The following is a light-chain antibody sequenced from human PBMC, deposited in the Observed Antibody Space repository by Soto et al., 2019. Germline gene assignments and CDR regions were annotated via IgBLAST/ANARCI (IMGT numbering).Light chain of an antibody. CDR2: DAS. J-gene: IGKJ5*01. CDR1: QSVSTY. Sequence: EIVLTQSPATQSLSPGERATLSCRASQSVSTYLAWYQQKPGLAPRLLIYDASNRATGIPARFSGSGSGTDFTLTISSLEPEDFAVYYCQQRSTWPLITFGQGTRLEIK. CDR3: QQRSTWPLIT. V-gene: IGKV3-11*01.